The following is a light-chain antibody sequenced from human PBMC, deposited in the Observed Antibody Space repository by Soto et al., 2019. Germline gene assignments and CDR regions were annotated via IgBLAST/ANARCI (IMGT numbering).Light chain of an antibody. CDR2: GTS. CDR1: RSISDSY. J-gene: IGKJ3*01. V-gene: IGKV3-20*01. CDR3: QHYGSSPLFT. Sequence: ILTQSPATLPLSPGERATLSCRASRSISDSYLFWYQQKPGQAPRLLIYGTSIRATGVSDRFSGSGSGTDFTLTISRLEPEDVAVYYCQHYGSSPLFTFGPGTKVDIK.